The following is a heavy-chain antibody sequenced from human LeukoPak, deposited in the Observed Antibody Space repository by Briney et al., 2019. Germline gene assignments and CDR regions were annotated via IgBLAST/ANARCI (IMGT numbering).Heavy chain of an antibody. Sequence: GASVKVSCKASGYTFTSYGISWVRQAPGQGLEWMGWISAYNGNTNYAQKLQGRVTMTTDTSTSTACMELRSLRSDDTAVYYCARTVIAAAGTDYFDYWGQGTLVTVSS. CDR3: ARTVIAAAGTDYFDY. J-gene: IGHJ4*02. V-gene: IGHV1-18*01. CDR1: GYTFTSYG. D-gene: IGHD6-13*01. CDR2: ISAYNGNT.